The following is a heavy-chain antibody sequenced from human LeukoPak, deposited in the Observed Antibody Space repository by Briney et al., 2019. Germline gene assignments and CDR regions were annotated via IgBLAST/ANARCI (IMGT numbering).Heavy chain of an antibody. CDR3: ARGGSPPEALGDTFDI. J-gene: IGHJ3*02. Sequence: PGGSLRLSCAGSGFTFSNYWMHWVRQAPGKGLVWVSRIKSDGSRTNYADFEKGRFTISRDNAKNTLYLQMNSLRAEDTAVYYCARGGSPPEALGDTFDIWGQGTMVTVSS. V-gene: IGHV3-74*01. CDR1: GFTFSNYW. D-gene: IGHD1-26*01. CDR2: IKSDGSRT.